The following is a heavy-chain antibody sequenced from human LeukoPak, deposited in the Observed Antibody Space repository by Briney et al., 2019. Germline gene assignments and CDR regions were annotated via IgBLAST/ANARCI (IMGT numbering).Heavy chain of an antibody. CDR2: ISAYNGNT. V-gene: IGHV1-18*01. J-gene: IGHJ6*02. Sequence: ASVKVSCKASGYTFTSYGISWVRQAPGQGLEWMGWISAYNGNTNYAQKLQGRVTMTTDTSTSTAYMELRSQRSDDTAVYYCARDFYSSSWYGGDYYYGMDVWGQGTTVTVSS. D-gene: IGHD6-13*01. CDR3: ARDFYSSSWYGGDYYYGMDV. CDR1: GYTFTSYG.